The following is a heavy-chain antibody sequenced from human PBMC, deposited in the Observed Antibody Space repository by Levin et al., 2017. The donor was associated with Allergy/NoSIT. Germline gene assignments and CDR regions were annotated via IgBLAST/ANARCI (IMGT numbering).Heavy chain of an antibody. J-gene: IGHJ6*02. CDR2: IYSGDKT. CDR3: ASSSDTAYYYYGLDV. D-gene: IGHD3-22*01. V-gene: IGHV3-53*01. CDR1: GFAVSTNY. Sequence: AGGSLRLSCAASGFAVSTNYMTWVRQAPGKGLEWVSLIYSGDKTHYADSVKGRFTISRDNSKNTLYLQMNSLRAEDTAQYYCASSSDTAYYYYGLDVWGQGTTVTVSS.